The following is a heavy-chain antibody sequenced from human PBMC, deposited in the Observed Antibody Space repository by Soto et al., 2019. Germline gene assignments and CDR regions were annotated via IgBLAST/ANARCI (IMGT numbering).Heavy chain of an antibody. CDR1: GDSVSSNSAA. J-gene: IGHJ4*02. Sequence: QTLSLTCAISGDSVSSNSAAWNWIRQSPSRGLEWLGRTYYRSKWYNDYAVSVKSRITINPDTSKNQFSLQLNSVTPEDTAVYYCARGSPPGGCSSTSCYLDYWGQGTLVTVSS. CDR2: TYYRSKWYN. V-gene: IGHV6-1*01. D-gene: IGHD2-2*01. CDR3: ARGSPPGGCSSTSCYLDY.